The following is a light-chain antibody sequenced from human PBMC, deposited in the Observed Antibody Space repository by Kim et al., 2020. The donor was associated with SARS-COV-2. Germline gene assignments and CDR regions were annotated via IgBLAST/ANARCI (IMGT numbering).Light chain of an antibody. J-gene: IGLJ3*02. Sequence: GQKVTVACYGSSANIGNNYLSWYQELPGTAPQLLIYDINKRPSGIPDRFSGSKSDTSAALGITGLETGDEADYDCGTWDSSLSGLVFGGGTQKTV. CDR3: GTWDSSLSGLV. CDR2: DIN. CDR1: SANIGNNY. V-gene: IGLV1-51*01.